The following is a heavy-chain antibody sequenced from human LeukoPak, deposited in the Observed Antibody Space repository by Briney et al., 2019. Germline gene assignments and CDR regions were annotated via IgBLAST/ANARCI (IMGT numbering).Heavy chain of an antibody. CDR3: AKRGGYSFDY. CDR1: GFTFSTYA. V-gene: IGHV3-23*01. D-gene: IGHD2-15*01. Sequence: GGSLRLSCAASGFTFSTYAMNWVRQAPGKGLEWVSVFIGGGGSTYYADSVKGRFTISRDNSKNTLYLQMNSLRAEDTAVYYCAKRGGYSFDYWGQGTLVSVSS. CDR2: FIGGGGST. J-gene: IGHJ4*02.